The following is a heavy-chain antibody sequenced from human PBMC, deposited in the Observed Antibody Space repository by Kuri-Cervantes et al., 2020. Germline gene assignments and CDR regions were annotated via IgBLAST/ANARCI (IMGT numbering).Heavy chain of an antibody. J-gene: IGHJ6*03. D-gene: IGHD3-10*01. V-gene: IGHV1-18*01. CDR2: ISAYNGNT. CDR3: ARVVEWGSGSYYNYFDYYYYMDV. CDR1: GYTFTSYG. Sequence: ASVKVSCKASGYTFTSYGISWVRQAPGQGLEWMGWISAYNGNTNYAQKFQGRVTITADKSTSTAYMELSSLRSEDTAVYYCARVVEWGSGSYYNYFDYYYYMDVWGKGTTVTVSS.